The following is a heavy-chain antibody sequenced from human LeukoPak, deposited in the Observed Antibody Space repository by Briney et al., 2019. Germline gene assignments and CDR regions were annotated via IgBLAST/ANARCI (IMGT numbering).Heavy chain of an antibody. J-gene: IGHJ6*03. CDR3: ARHGAFFTRGFCIKRNCYVDGLKT. V-gene: IGHV4-59*08. D-gene: IGHD2-21*01. CDR1: GDSISSSY. CDR2: FYDTVST. Sequence: SETLSLTCTVSGDSISSSYWSWIRQSPGKGLEWIGYFYDTVSTKYNPSLKRRVIISTDKSKNQLSLKLNSVTAADTAVYYCARHGAFFTRGFCIKRNCYVDGLKTWGKG.